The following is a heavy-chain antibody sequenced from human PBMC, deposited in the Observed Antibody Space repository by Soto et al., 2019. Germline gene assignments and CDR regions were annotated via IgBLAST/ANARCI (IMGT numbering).Heavy chain of an antibody. CDR1: GGSISSSSYY. J-gene: IGHJ2*01. D-gene: IGHD4-17*01. CDR2: IYYSGST. V-gene: IGHV4-39*01. Sequence: SETLSLTCTVSGGSISSSSYYWGWIRQPPGKGLEWIGSIYYSGSTYYNPSLKSRVTISVDTSKNQFSLKLSSVTAADTAVYYCARQRNDYGDWYFDLWGRGTLVTVSS. CDR3: ARQRNDYGDWYFDL.